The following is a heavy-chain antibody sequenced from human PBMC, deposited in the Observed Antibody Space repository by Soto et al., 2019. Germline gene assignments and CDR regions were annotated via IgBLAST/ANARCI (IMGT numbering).Heavy chain of an antibody. CDR3: ASHSSSWYGLTTPDYYHGMDV. J-gene: IGHJ6*02. V-gene: IGHV3-23*01. CDR2: ISGSGGST. D-gene: IGHD6-13*01. Sequence: GGSLRPSCAASGFTFSSYAMSWVRQAPGKGLEWVSAISGSGGSTYYADSVKGRFTISRDNSKNTLYLQMNSLRAEDTAVYYCASHSSSWYGLTTPDYYHGMDVWGQGTTVTVSS. CDR1: GFTFSSYA.